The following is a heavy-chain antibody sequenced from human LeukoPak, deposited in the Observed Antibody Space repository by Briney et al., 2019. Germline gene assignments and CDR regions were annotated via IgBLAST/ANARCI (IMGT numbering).Heavy chain of an antibody. D-gene: IGHD2-21*02. V-gene: IGHV4-28*03. CDR1: GYSISSSNW. J-gene: IGHJ4*02. Sequence: SDTLSLTCAVSGYSISSSNWWGWIRQPPGKGLEWIGYIYYSGSTNYNPSLKSRVTISVDTSKNQFSLKLSSVTAADTAVYYCARVTYVTVTASYYFDYWGQGTLVTVSS. CDR3: ARVTYVTVTASYYFDY. CDR2: IYYSGST.